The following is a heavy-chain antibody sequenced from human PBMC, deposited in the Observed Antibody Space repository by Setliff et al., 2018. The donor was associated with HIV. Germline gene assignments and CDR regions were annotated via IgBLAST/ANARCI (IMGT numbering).Heavy chain of an antibody. J-gene: IGHJ6*02. CDR2: INPSGGST. Sequence: ASVKVSCKASGYTFSSYYMHWVRQAPGQGLEWMGIINPSGGSTSYAQKFQGRVTMTRDTSTSTVYMELRSLRSEDTAMYYCARGADTARLPREYYYYYGMDVWGQGTTVTVPS. D-gene: IGHD5-18*01. V-gene: IGHV1-46*01. CDR3: ARGADTARLPREYYYYYGMDV. CDR1: GYTFSSYY.